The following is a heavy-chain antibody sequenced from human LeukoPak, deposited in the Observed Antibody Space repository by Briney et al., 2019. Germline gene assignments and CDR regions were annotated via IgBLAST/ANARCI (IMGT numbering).Heavy chain of an antibody. CDR2: INTGNGNT. CDR3: ARDPETGYSSGWYWN. Sequence: ASVKVACKTSGYTFANYGMHWVRQAPRQSLEWMGWINTGNGNTKSSQKLQGRVTMTTDTSTSTAYMELRSLRSDDTAVYYCARDPETGYSSGWYWNWGQGTLVTVFS. D-gene: IGHD6-19*01. CDR1: GYTFANYG. J-gene: IGHJ4*02. V-gene: IGHV1-3*04.